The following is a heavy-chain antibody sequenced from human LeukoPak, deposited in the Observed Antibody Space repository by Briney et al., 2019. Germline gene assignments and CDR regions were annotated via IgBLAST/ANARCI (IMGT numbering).Heavy chain of an antibody. J-gene: IGHJ5*02. CDR1: GGSFSGYY. CDR2: TNHSGST. CDR3: ARVDTYIVVVVAATHNWFDP. D-gene: IGHD2-15*01. V-gene: IGHV4-34*01. Sequence: PSETLSLTCAVYGGSFSGYYWSWIRQPPGKGLEWIGETNHSGSTNYNPSLKSRVTISVDTSKNQFSLKLSSVTAADTAVYYCARVDTYIVVVVAATHNWFDPWGQGTLVTVSS.